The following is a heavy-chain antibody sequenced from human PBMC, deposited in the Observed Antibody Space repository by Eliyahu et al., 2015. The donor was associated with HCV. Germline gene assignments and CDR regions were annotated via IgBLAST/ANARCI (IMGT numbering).Heavy chain of an antibody. V-gene: IGHV3-30-3*01. Sequence: QVHLVESGGGVVQPGXSLXLSCAASGFTFSXNAMHWVRQAPGKGLXWVAVILHDGSNKYYADSVKGRFTISRDNSKNTLYLQMNSLRAEDTALYFCARGSGQQLPRPPPLDYWGQGTLVTVSS. CDR2: ILHDGSNK. J-gene: IGHJ4*02. CDR3: ARGSGQQLPRPPPLDY. D-gene: IGHD6-13*01. CDR1: GFTFSXNA.